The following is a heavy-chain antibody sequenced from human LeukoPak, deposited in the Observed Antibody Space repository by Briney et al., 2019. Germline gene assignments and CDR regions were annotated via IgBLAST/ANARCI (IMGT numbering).Heavy chain of an antibody. Sequence: GASVKVSCTAPGYTFTGYYMHWVRQAPGQGLEWMGWINPNSGGTNYAQKFQGRVTMTRDTSISTAYMELSRLRSDDTAVYYCAKSLYSYGYFDYWGQGTLVTVSS. V-gene: IGHV1-2*02. CDR2: INPNSGGT. D-gene: IGHD5-18*01. CDR3: AKSLYSYGYFDY. J-gene: IGHJ4*02. CDR1: GYTFTGYY.